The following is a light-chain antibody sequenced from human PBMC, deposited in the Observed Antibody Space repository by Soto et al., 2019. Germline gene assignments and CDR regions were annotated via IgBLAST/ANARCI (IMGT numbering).Light chain of an antibody. V-gene: IGKV1-5*03. CDR1: ESICRW. CDR3: QQHNSFSIT. CDR2: KAS. Sequence: IQMTQCPSSLSASLGDGVTITGRASESICRWLAWYQQKPGKAPKLLIYKASSLESGVPSRFSGSGSGTEFTLTINSLQADDFATYYCQQHNSFSITFGQGTRLE. J-gene: IGKJ5*01.